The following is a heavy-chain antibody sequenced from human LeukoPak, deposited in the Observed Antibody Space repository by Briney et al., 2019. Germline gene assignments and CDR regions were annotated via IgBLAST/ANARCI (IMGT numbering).Heavy chain of an antibody. V-gene: IGHV4-38-2*02. J-gene: IGHJ4*02. Sequence: KPSETLSLTCTVSGYSIRSGYYWGWIRQPPGKGLEWIGSISYSGSTYYNPSLKSRVTISVDTSKNQFSLRLSSVTAADTAVYYCARQEVDRSTWYPFDYWGQGTLVTVSS. CDR1: GYSIRSGYY. CDR3: ARQEVDRSTWYPFDY. D-gene: IGHD6-13*01. CDR2: ISYSGST.